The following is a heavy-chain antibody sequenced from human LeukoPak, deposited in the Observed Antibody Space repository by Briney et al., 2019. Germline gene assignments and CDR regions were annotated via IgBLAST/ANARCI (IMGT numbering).Heavy chain of an antibody. J-gene: IGHJ4*02. CDR2: IYSGGST. Sequence: PGGSLRLSCAASGFTVSSNYMSWVRQAPGKGLEWVSVIYSGGSTYYADSVKGRFTISRDNSKNTLYLQMNSLRAEDTAVYYCAKARDGYNYYFDYWGQGTLVIVSS. CDR3: AKARDGYNYYFDY. V-gene: IGHV3-53*01. CDR1: GFTVSSNY. D-gene: IGHD5-24*01.